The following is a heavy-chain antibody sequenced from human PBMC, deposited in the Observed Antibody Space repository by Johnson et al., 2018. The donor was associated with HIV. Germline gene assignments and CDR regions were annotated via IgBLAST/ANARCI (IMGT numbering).Heavy chain of an antibody. CDR2: INWNGGST. J-gene: IGHJ3*02. V-gene: IGHV3-20*04. D-gene: IGHD3-10*01. Sequence: VQLVESGEGLVQPGGSLRLSCTASGFTFDDYGMSWVRQAPGKGLEWVSGINWNGGSTGYADSVKGRFTISRDNAKNSLYLQMISRRAEDTALYYCVRDRGVRGAQYGFDIWGQGTIVTVSS. CDR3: VRDRGVRGAQYGFDI. CDR1: GFTFDDYG.